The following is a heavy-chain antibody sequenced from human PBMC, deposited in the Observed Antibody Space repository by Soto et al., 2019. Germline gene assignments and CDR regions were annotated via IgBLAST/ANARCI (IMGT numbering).Heavy chain of an antibody. CDR1: GFTFSSYA. V-gene: IGHV3-23*01. CDR2: ISGSGGST. CDR3: AKVDVYCTNGVCYDYFDY. J-gene: IGHJ4*02. Sequence: PGGSLRLSCAASGFTFSSYAMSWVRQAPGKGLEWVSAISGSGGSTYYADSVKGRFTISRDNSKNTLYLQMNSLRAEDTAVYYCAKVDVYCTNGVCYDYFDYWGQGXLVTVSS. D-gene: IGHD2-8*01.